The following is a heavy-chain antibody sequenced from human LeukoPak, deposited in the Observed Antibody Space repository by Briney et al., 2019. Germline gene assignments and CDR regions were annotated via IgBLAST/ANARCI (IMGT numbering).Heavy chain of an antibody. V-gene: IGHV4-30-2*01. CDR1: GGSISSGGYS. Sequence: PSETLSLTCAVSGGSISSGGYSWSWIRQPPGKGLEWIGYIYHSGSTYYNPSLKSRVTISVDRSKNQFSLKLSSVTAADTAVYYCARGEGGPDAFDIWGQGTLVTVSS. J-gene: IGHJ3*02. CDR3: ARGEGGPDAFDI. D-gene: IGHD3-16*01. CDR2: IYHSGST.